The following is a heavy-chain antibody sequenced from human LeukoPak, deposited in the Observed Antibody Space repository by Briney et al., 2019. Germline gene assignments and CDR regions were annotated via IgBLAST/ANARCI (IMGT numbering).Heavy chain of an antibody. D-gene: IGHD2-2*01. CDR2: ISGSGGST. CDR3: AKTGFYCSSTSCYFDY. CDR1: GFTFSSYA. Sequence: GGSLRLSCAASGFTFSSYAMSWVRQAPGKGLEWVSAISGSGGSTYYADSVKGRFTISRDNSKNTLYLQMHSLRAEDTAVYYCAKTGFYCSSTSCYFDYWGQGTLVTASS. J-gene: IGHJ4*02. V-gene: IGHV3-23*01.